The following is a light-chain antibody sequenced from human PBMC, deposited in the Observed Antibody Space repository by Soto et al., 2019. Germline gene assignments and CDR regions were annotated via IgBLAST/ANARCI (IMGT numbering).Light chain of an antibody. CDR1: SSDVGGYHF. J-gene: IGLJ2*01. CDR2: EVS. V-gene: IGLV2-23*02. CDR3: CSYAGSSTFLV. Sequence: QSALTQPASVSGSPGQSITISCTGTSSDVGGYHFVSWYQQHPGKAPKLMLSEVSKRPSEVSTRFSGSKSGNTASLTISGLQSEDEADYYCCSYAGSSTFLVFSGGTQLTVL.